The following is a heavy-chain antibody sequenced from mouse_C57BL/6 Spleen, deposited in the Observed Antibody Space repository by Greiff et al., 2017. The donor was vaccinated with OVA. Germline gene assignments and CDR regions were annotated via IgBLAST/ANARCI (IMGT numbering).Heavy chain of an antibody. J-gene: IGHJ4*01. CDR1: GYTFTDYY. V-gene: IGHV1-26*01. CDR2: INPNNGGT. CDR3: ARKGPFYAMDY. Sequence: EVQLQQSGPELVKPGASVKISCKASGYTFTDYYMNWVKQSHGQSLEWIGDINPNNGGTSYNQKFKGKATLTVDKSSSTAYMELRSLTSEDSAVYYCARKGPFYAMDYWGQGTSVTVSS.